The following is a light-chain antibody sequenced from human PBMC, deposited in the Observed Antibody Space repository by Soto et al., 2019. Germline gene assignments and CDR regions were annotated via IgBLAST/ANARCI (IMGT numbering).Light chain of an antibody. V-gene: IGKV3-20*01. CDR3: QQYGSSPRIT. CDR1: QSVRSSY. CDR2: GAS. J-gene: IGKJ5*01. Sequence: EIVLTQSPGTLSLSPWEIATLSCRASQSVRSSYLAWYQQKPVQAPRLLIYGASSRATGIPDRFSGSGSGTDFTLTISRLEPEDFAVYYCQQYGSSPRITFGQGTRLEIK.